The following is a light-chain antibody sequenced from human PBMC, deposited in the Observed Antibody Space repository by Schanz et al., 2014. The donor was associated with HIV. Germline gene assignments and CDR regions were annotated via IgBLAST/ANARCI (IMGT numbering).Light chain of an antibody. CDR2: DVT. Sequence: QSALTQPASVSGSPGQSITISCRGTSRDVGGYNYVSWYQQHPGKAPKLMIYDVTNRPSGISSRFSGSKSGNTASLTISGLQTEDEADYYCCSYAGTYPPLYVFGSGTKLTVL. CDR1: SRDVGGYNY. V-gene: IGLV2-14*03. J-gene: IGLJ1*01. CDR3: CSYAGTYPPLYV.